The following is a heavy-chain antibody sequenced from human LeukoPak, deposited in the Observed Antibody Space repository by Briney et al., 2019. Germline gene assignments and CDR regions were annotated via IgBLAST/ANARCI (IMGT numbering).Heavy chain of an antibody. D-gene: IGHD1-26*01. CDR1: GFTFNYYA. J-gene: IGHJ4*02. CDR2: ITNLGVGS. Sequence: TGGSLRLSCAASGFTFNYYAMTWVRQAPGKGLQWVSSITNLGVGSYYADSVKGRFTICRDNSKNTLYLQMNSLRVEDTAVYYCSRKSSISTSHPEDCWGQGTLVTVSS. V-gene: IGHV3-23*01. CDR3: SRKSSISTSHPEDC.